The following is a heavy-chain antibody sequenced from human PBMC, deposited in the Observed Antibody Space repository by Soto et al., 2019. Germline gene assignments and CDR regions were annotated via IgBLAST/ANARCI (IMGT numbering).Heavy chain of an antibody. CDR3: VKDKGHITIFGEGWGLDV. CDR1: GFTFDDYS. V-gene: IGHV3-9*01. J-gene: IGHJ6*02. CDR2: LSWNSGSI. D-gene: IGHD3-3*01. Sequence: EVQLVESGGGLVQPGRSLRLSCDASGFTFDDYSMHWVGQGPGKGLEWVSGLSWNSGSIGYAESVKGRFTISRDNAKNSLYLQMNSLSPEDTALYYCVKDKGHITIFGEGWGLDVWGQGTAVTVSS.